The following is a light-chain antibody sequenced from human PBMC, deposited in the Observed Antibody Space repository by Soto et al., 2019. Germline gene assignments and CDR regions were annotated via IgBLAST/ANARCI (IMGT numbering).Light chain of an antibody. Sequence: QSALTQPASVSGSPGQSITISCTGTSSDVGDYNYVSWYQQHPGKAPKLIIYGVSNRPSGISNRFSGSKSGNTASLTISGLQAEDEADYYCSSYTSTNTLVFGGGTKLTLL. CDR2: GVS. V-gene: IGLV2-14*01. CDR3: SSYTSTNTLV. CDR1: SSDVGDYNY. J-gene: IGLJ2*01.